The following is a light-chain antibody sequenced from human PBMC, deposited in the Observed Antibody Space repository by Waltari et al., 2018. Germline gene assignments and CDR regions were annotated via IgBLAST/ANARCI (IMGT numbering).Light chain of an antibody. J-gene: IGKJ1*01. CDR2: GAS. Sequence: IVLTQSPGTLSLSPGERATLSCRASPSVSRTLAGYQQKPGQAPKLLIYGASIRATGIPDRFTGSGSGTDFSLTISSLEPEEFAIYFCQHYVRLPATFGQGTKVEIK. CDR1: PSVSRT. CDR3: QHYVRLPAT. V-gene: IGKV3-20*01.